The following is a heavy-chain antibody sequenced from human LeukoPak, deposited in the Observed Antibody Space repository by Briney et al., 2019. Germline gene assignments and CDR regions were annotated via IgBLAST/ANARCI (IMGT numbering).Heavy chain of an antibody. CDR1: GGTFSSYA. J-gene: IGHJ6*02. D-gene: IGHD2-2*02. CDR2: IIPIFGTA. Sequence: GASVKVSCKASGGTFSSYAISWVRQAPGQGLEWMGGIIPIFGTANYAQKFQGRVTITADESTSTAYMELSSLRSEDTAVYYCARDPRGPSKPEKGIVVVPAAIRYYYYGMDVWGQGTTVTVSS. CDR3: ARDPRGPSKPEKGIVVVPAAIRYYYYGMDV. V-gene: IGHV1-69*13.